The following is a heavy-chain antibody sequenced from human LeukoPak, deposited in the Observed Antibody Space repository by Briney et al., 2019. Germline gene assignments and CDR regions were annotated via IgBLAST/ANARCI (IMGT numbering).Heavy chain of an antibody. CDR2: IKQDGSEK. Sequence: GGSLRLSCAASGFTFDDYAMHWVRQAPGKGLEWVANIKQDGSEKYYVDSVKGRFTISRDNAKNSLYLQMNSLRAEDTAVYYCASLKGDYVWGSYRPYYFDYWGQGTLVTVSS. CDR3: ASLKGDYVWGSYRPYYFDY. CDR1: GFTFDDYA. J-gene: IGHJ4*02. V-gene: IGHV3-7*01. D-gene: IGHD3-16*02.